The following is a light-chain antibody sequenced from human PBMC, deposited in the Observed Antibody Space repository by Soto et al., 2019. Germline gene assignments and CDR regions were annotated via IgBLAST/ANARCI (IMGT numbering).Light chain of an antibody. Sequence: DIQLTQSPSFLSASVGDKVTITCRASQGIRSLLTWYQQKPGKAPKLLIYAASTLQSGVPSRFSGGGSGTDFTLTINSLQPEDFATYYCLHFNNFPRTFGGGTKVDIK. V-gene: IGKV1-9*01. CDR3: LHFNNFPRT. J-gene: IGKJ4*01. CDR2: AAS. CDR1: QGIRSL.